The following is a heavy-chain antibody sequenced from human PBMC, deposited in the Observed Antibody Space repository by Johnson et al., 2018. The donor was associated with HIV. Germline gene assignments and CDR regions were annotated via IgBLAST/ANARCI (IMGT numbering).Heavy chain of an antibody. Sequence: VQLVESGGGLVQPGGSLRLSCAASGITVGTNYMSWVRQAPGKGLEWVSVIFSVGDVYYAASVKGRFTISRDNSKNTLYLQMNSLRVEDTALYYCTGEYSYGDDAFDIWGQGTMVTVSS. J-gene: IGHJ3*02. CDR2: IFSVGDV. V-gene: IGHV3-66*01. CDR1: GITVGTNY. CDR3: TGEYSYGDDAFDI. D-gene: IGHD5-18*01.